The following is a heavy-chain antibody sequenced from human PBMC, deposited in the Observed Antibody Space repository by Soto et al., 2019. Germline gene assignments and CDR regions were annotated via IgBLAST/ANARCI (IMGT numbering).Heavy chain of an antibody. D-gene: IGHD3-3*01. J-gene: IGHJ6*02. CDR1: GYTFTIYY. CDR2: INPSGGST. CDR3: ARDRVASDYYYYYGMDG. V-gene: IGHV1-46*01. Sequence: ASVKVSCTASGYTFTIYYMHWVRQAPGQGLEWMGIINPSGGSTSYAQKFQGRVTMTRDTSTSTVYMELSSLRSEDTAVYYCARDRVASDYYYYYGMDGWGQGTTVTV.